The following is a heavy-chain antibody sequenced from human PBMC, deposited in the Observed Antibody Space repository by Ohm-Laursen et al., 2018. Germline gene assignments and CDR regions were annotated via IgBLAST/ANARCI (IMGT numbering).Heavy chain of an antibody. CDR2: IYYSGST. CDR3: ARRGPGTDAFDI. CDR1: GGSISSGGYY. V-gene: IGHV4-31*01. J-gene: IGHJ3*02. Sequence: SDTLSLTCAASGGSISSGGYYWSWIRQHPGKGLEWIGYIYYSGSTYYNPSLKSLVTISVDTSKNQFSLKLSSVTAADTAVYYCARRGPGTDAFDIWGQGTMVTVSS. D-gene: IGHD1/OR15-1a*01.